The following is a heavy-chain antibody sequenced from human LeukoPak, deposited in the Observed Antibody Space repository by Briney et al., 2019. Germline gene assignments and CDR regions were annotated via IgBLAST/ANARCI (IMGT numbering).Heavy chain of an antibody. J-gene: IGHJ4*02. CDR3: ARGRMRFFDY. Sequence: SETLSLTCTVSGGSISSSNYYWGWIRQPPGKGLEWIGSIYHSGSTYYNPSLKSRVTMPVDTSKNQFSLKLSSVTAADTAVYYCARGRMRFFDYWGQGTLVTVSS. V-gene: IGHV4-39*01. D-gene: IGHD1-26*01. CDR2: IYHSGST. CDR1: GGSISSSNYY.